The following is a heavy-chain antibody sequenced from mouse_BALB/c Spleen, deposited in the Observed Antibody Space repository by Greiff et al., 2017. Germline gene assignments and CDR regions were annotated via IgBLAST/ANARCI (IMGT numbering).Heavy chain of an antibody. CDR2: IRNKANGYTT. V-gene: IGHV7-3*02. J-gene: IGHJ2*01. CDR1: GFTFTDYY. D-gene: IGHD4-1*01. Sequence: EVKLMESGGGLVQPGGSLRLSCATSGFTFTDYYMSWVRQPPGKALEWLGFIRNKANGYTTEYSASVKGRFTISRDNSQSILYLQMNTLRAEDSATYYCARDIGAGTGTDYWGQGTTRTVSS. CDR3: ARDIGAGTGTDY.